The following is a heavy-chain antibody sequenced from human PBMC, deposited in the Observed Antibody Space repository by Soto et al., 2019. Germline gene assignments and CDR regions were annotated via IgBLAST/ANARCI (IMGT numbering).Heavy chain of an antibody. D-gene: IGHD2-15*01. CDR1: GFTFSPYS. Sequence: PGGSLRLSCAASGFTFSPYSMNWVRQAPGKGLEWVSYISSSSSTIYYADSVKGRFTISRDNAKNSLYLQMNSLRDEDTALYYCAREWAYCSGGSCYSDAFDIWGQGTMVTVSS. CDR2: ISSSSSTI. V-gene: IGHV3-48*02. J-gene: IGHJ3*02. CDR3: AREWAYCSGGSCYSDAFDI.